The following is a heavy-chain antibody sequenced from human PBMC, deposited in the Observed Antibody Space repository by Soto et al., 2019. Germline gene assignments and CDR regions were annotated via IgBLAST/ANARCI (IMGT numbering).Heavy chain of an antibody. CDR3: ATSSDWSTLLDY. Sequence: GXSXKVSFKAAQYTXNNFYRHWLRQAPGQRPEWMGWINNGGGTIYAKKFQGRLTMTRDTSITTAYMDLSRLSSDDTAFYYCATSSDWSTLLDYWGQGTLVTASS. CDR2: INNGGGT. D-gene: IGHD6-19*01. CDR1: QYTXNNFY. V-gene: IGHV1-2*02. J-gene: IGHJ4*02.